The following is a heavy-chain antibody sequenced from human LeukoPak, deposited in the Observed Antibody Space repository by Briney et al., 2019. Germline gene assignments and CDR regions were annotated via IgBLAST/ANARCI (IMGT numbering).Heavy chain of an antibody. CDR2: ISYDGSNT. CDR1: GFTFSSYG. CDR3: AKPYYYGSRSYMDY. D-gene: IGHD3-10*01. J-gene: IGHJ4*02. V-gene: IGHV3-30*18. Sequence: GGCLRLSCVASGFTFSSYGMRWVRQAPGKGLEWVAVISYDGSNTYYADSVKGRFTISRDNSKNMLYLQMNSLRAEDTAVYYCAKPYYYGSRSYMDYWGQGTLVTVSS.